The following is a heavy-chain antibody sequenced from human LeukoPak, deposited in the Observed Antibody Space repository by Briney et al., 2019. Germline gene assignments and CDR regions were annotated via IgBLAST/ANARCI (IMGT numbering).Heavy chain of an antibody. V-gene: IGHV3-20*04. D-gene: IGHD5-18*01. CDR2: TNWNGGST. CDR3: ARVKGSYGRTGAFDI. J-gene: IGHJ3*02. CDR1: GFTFDDYG. Sequence: SGGSLRLSCAASGFTFDDYGMSWVRQAPGKGLEWVSGTNWNGGSTGYADSVKGRFTISRDNAKNSLYLQMNSLRAEDTALYYCARVKGSYGRTGAFDIWGQGTMVTVSS.